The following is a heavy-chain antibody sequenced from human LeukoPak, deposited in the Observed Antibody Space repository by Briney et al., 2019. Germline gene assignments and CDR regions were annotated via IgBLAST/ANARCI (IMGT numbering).Heavy chain of an antibody. CDR1: GFTFSNYA. J-gene: IGHJ4*02. CDR3: AKVVRAYCGGDCYYFDY. Sequence: QPGGSLRLSCAASGFTFSNYAMSWVRQAPGKGLKWVSTVNNNGAGTYYADSVKGRFTISRDNSKNTLYLQMNSLRAEDTAVYYCAKVVRAYCGGDCYYFDYWGQGTLVTVSS. CDR2: VNNNGAGT. V-gene: IGHV3-23*01. D-gene: IGHD2-21*01.